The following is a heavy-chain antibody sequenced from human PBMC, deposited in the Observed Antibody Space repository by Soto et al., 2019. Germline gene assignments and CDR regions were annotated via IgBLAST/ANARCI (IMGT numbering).Heavy chain of an antibody. J-gene: IGHJ5*02. CDR2: IIPIFGTA. D-gene: IGHD6-6*01. V-gene: IGHV1-69*13. CDR3: ARGIAARPGQYNWFDP. Sequence: SVKVSRKASWRTLSNHAINWGRQAPGQGLEWMGGIIPIFGTANYAQKFQGRVTITADESTSTAYMELSSLRSEDTAVYYCARGIAARPGQYNWFDPWGQGTLVTVSS. CDR1: WRTLSNHA.